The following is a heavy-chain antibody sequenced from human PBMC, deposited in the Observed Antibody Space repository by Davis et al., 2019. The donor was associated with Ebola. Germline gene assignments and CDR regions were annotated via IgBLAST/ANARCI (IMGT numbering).Heavy chain of an antibody. Sequence: SETLSLTCTVSGGSISSSSYYWGWIRQPPGKGLEWIGEINHSGSTNYNPSLKSRVTISVDTSKNQFSLKLSSVTAADTAVYYCARQWFRDAFDIWGQGTMVTVSS. CDR3: ARQWFRDAFDI. D-gene: IGHD3-10*01. CDR1: GGSISSSSYY. CDR2: INHSGST. V-gene: IGHV4-39*01. J-gene: IGHJ3*02.